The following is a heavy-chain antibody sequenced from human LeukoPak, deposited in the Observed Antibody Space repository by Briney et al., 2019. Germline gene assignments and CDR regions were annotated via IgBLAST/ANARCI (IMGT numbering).Heavy chain of an antibody. D-gene: IGHD2-2*01. V-gene: IGHV1-2*02. Sequence: ASVKVSCKASGYTFTGYYMHWVRQAPGQGLEWMGWINPNSSGTNYAQKFQGRVTMTRDTSISTAYMELSRLRSDDTAVYYCARAGDGIVVVPAAPKALYYYYMDVWGKGTTVTVSS. J-gene: IGHJ6*03. CDR1: GYTFTGYY. CDR3: ARAGDGIVVVPAAPKALYYYYMDV. CDR2: INPNSSGT.